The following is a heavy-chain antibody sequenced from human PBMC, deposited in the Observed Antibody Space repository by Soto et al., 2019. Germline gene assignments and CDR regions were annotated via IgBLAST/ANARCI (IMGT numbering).Heavy chain of an antibody. V-gene: IGHV6-1*01. D-gene: IGHD1-1*01. Sequence: SQTLSLTCDISGGSVASNSAAWNWIRQTPSRGLEWLGRTYYRSKWYINYAVSVKSRITVNPDTSKNQFSLQLNSVTPEDTAVYYCARGSWDDVTGHYYMDVWGKGTTVTVS. CDR2: TYYRSKWYI. CDR3: ARGSWDDVTGHYYMDV. CDR1: GGSVASNSAA. J-gene: IGHJ6*03.